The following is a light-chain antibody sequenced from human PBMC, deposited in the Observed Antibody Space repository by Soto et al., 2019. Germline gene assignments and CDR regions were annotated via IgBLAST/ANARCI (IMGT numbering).Light chain of an antibody. Sequence: DIQMTQSPSTLSASVGDRVTITCRASQSTSSYLSCYQQKPGKAHKLLIYQASSLENGVPSRFSGSGSGTEFSLTISSPQPDDFATYYCQQYSSHSTFGQGTKGGYQ. CDR2: QAS. J-gene: IGKJ1*01. CDR3: QQYSSHST. V-gene: IGKV1-5*03. CDR1: QSTSSY.